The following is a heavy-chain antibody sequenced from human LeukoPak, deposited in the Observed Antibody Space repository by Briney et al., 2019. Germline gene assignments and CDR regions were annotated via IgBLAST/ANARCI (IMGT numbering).Heavy chain of an antibody. V-gene: IGHV4-34*01. Sequence: SSETLSLTCSVYDGFFSGYYWSWIRQPPGKGLEWIGESKHSGGTNYNPSLKSRVTISVDTSKKQFSLTLTSVTAADTAVYYCARGQWEVRGIIITQLDYWGQGSLVTVSS. D-gene: IGHD3-10*01. CDR3: ARGQWEVRGIIITQLDY. CDR2: SKHSGGT. CDR1: DGFFSGYY. J-gene: IGHJ4*02.